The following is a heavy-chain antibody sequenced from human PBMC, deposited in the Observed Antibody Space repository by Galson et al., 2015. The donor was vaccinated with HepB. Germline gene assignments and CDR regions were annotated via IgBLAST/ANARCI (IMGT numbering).Heavy chain of an antibody. CDR3: TIGINKSDYFFYYGMDA. CDR1: GFIFTHAW. J-gene: IGHJ6*02. V-gene: IGHV3-15*01. D-gene: IGHD1-14*01. CDR2: IKSKTDGGTM. Sequence: SLRLSCAASGFIFTHAWMSWVRQAPGKGLEWVGHIKSKTDGGTMNYAAPVEGRFTISRDDLKNTLYLQMNSLKSEDTAVYYCTIGINKSDYFFYYGMDAWGQGTTVTVSS.